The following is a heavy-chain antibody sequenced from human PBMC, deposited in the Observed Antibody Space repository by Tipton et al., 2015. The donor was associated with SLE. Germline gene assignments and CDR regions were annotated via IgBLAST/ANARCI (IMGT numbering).Heavy chain of an antibody. J-gene: IGHJ6*02. CDR1: GFTFSDYY. CDR2: ISSSSSYT. CDR3: AKEGRHYYGMDV. D-gene: IGHD2-15*01. V-gene: IGHV3-11*06. Sequence: SLRLSCAASGFTFSDYYMSWIRQAPGKGLEWVSYISSSSSYTNYADSVKGRFTISRDNAKNSLYLQMNSLRAEDTAVYYCAKEGRHYYGMDVWGQGTTVTVSS.